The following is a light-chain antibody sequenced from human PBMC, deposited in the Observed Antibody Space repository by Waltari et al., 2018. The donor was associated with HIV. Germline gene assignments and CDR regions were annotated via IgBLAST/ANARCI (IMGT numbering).Light chain of an antibody. CDR1: SSHVSGYNS. CDR3: CSYGGTYNV. Sequence: QSALTQPRSLSGYPGPSVTISCTPTSSHVSGYNSVSWYQKHPVKATKLLIYEVSKWPSGVPDRFSGSKSGNTASLTISGLRADDEADYYCCSYGGTYNVFGTGTKVTIL. CDR2: EVS. J-gene: IGLJ1*01. V-gene: IGLV2-11*01.